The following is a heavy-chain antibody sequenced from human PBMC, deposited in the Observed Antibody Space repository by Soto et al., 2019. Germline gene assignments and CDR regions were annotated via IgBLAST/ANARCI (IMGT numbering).Heavy chain of an antibody. J-gene: IGHJ4*02. CDR1: GFTFSSYE. V-gene: IGHV3-48*03. Sequence: EVHLVESGGGLVQPGGSLRLSCAASGFTFSSYEMNWVRQAPGKGLEWLAYVSASGDMIFYSGSVRGQFSISRDNANNSLHLQMNRLRAEDTATYYCTRYSGWPTIDFWGQGTLVTVSS. CDR3: TRYSGWPTIDF. D-gene: IGHD6-19*01. CDR2: VSASGDMI.